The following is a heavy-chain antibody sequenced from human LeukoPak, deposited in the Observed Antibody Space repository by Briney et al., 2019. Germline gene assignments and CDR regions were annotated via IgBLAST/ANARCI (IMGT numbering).Heavy chain of an antibody. D-gene: IGHD1-26*01. CDR3: ARVGGSYYSRYYFDY. V-gene: IGHV1-69*13. Sequence: SVKVSCKASGGTFSSYAISWVRQAPGQGLEWMGGIIPIFGTANYAQKFQGRVTITADESTSTAYMELSSLRSEDTAVYYCARVGGSYYSRYYFDYWGQGTLVTVSS. CDR1: GGTFSSYA. CDR2: IIPIFGTA. J-gene: IGHJ4*02.